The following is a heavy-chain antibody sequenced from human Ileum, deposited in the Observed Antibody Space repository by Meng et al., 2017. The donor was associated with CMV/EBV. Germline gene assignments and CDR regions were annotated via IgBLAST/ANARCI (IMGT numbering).Heavy chain of an antibody. Sequence: VDFQESGHGLVRTPESMFLTCIFPGDSIMNYFCSWIRQPVEKKLECIGRISHSGNINYITSLKGRVNMSLDTSNNQIFLNLTSVTAADTALYYCARGESRGYYYFDYWGQGILVTVSS. CDR2: ISHSGNI. CDR1: GDSIMNYF. CDR3: ARGESRGYYYFDY. J-gene: IGHJ4*02. D-gene: IGHD3-22*01. V-gene: IGHV4-4*07.